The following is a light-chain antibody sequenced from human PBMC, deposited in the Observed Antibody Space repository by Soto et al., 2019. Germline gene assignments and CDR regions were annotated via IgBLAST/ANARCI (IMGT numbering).Light chain of an antibody. CDR3: SSYAGGNVVV. CDR1: SSDVGGYNY. V-gene: IGLV2-8*01. Sequence: QSALTQPPSASGSPGQSVTISSTGTSSDVGGYNYVCWYQQYPGKAPKLMIYDVSKRPSGVADRFSGSKLGNTASLTVSGLQAEDEADYYCSSYAGGNVVVFGGGTKVTVL. CDR2: DVS. J-gene: IGLJ2*01.